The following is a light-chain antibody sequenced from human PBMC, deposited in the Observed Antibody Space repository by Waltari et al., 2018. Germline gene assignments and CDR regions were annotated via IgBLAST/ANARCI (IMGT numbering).Light chain of an antibody. CDR1: SSDLRDYNY. V-gene: IGLV2-14*03. Sequence: QSPLTQPASVSGSPGQSITLSCPATSSDLRDYNYVHWYQQHPDKAPKLLFFDVTKRPSGVSNRFSGSKSDNAASLTISGLQAEDEADYYCSSYTTSDTLIFGGGTKLTVL. J-gene: IGLJ2*01. CDR2: DVT. CDR3: SSYTTSDTLI.